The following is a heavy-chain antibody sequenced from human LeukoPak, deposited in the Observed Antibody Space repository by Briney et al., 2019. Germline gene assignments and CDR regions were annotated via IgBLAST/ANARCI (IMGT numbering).Heavy chain of an antibody. D-gene: IGHD4-23*01. CDR3: ARARSVGPPTGFDY. V-gene: IGHV3-30-3*01. CDR2: ISYDASNK. Sequence: PGGPLRLSCAASGFTFSSFAMHWVRQAPGKGLEWVADISYDASNKFYADSVQGRFTISRDNSKNTLFLQMNSLGAEDTAVFYCARARSVGPPTGFDYWGQGTLVTVSS. CDR1: GFTFSSFA. J-gene: IGHJ4*02.